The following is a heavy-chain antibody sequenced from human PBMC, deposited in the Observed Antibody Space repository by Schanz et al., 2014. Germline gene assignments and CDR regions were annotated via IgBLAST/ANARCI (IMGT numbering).Heavy chain of an antibody. CDR2: ITRDSGET. CDR1: GFSFGAYA. CDR3: ARDGNHLDY. Sequence: VQLVESGGGVVQPGRSLRLSCAASGFSFGAYAMHWVRQAPGKGLEWVSGITRDSGETYYADSVKGRFTISRDNAKNSLYLQMNSLRAEDTAVYYCARDGNHLDYWGQGSLVTVSS. V-gene: IGHV3-9*01. J-gene: IGHJ4*02.